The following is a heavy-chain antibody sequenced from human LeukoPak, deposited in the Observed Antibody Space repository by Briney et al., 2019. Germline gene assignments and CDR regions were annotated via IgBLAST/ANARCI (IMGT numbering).Heavy chain of an antibody. V-gene: IGHV1-2*02. CDR2: INPNSGGT. D-gene: IGHD6-25*01. Sequence: ASVKVSCKASGYTFTGYYMHWVRQAPGQGLEWMGWINPNSGGTNYAQKFQGRVTMTRDTSISTASMEVSWLSSDDTAVYYCATGAATAFTYWGQGTLVTVSS. CDR3: ATGAATAFTY. CDR1: GYTFTGYY. J-gene: IGHJ4*02.